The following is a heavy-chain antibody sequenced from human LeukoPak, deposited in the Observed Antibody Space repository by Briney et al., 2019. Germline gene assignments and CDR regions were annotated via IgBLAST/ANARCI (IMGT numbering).Heavy chain of an antibody. V-gene: IGHV1-24*01. CDR3: ARDQVVTAGYDY. D-gene: IGHD2-21*02. CDR2: FDPEDGET. CDR1: GYTLTELS. Sequence: ASVKVSCKVSGYTLTELSMHWVRQAPGKGLEWMGGFDPEDGETIYAQKFQGRVTITADKSTSTAYMELSSLRSEDTAVYYCARDQVVTAGYDYWGQGTLVTVSS. J-gene: IGHJ4*02.